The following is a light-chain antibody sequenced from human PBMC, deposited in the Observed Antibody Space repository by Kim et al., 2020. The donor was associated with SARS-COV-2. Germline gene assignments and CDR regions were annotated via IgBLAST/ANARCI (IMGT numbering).Light chain of an antibody. Sequence: SVKLTCTLSSGNSSYAIAWHQQQPEKGPRYLMKLNSDGSHSKGDGIPDRFSGSSSGAERYLTISSLQSEDEADYYCQTWGTGIRVFGGGTKLTVL. J-gene: IGLJ3*02. V-gene: IGLV4-69*01. CDR3: QTWGTGIRV. CDR1: SGNSSYA. CDR2: LNSDGSH.